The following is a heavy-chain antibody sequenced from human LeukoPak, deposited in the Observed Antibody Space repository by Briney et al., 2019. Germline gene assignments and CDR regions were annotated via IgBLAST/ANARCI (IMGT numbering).Heavy chain of an antibody. CDR2: ISAYNGNA. Sequence: GASVKVSCKASGYTFTSYGNSWVRQAPGQGLEWVGWISAYNGNANDAQKLKGRVTMTTDTSTSTAYMELKRLRSDDTDVYYCERDRVITFGEVITGSAWFGPWGQGTLVTVSS. D-gene: IGHD3-16*01. J-gene: IGHJ5*02. CDR3: ERDRVITFGEVITGSAWFGP. V-gene: IGHV1-18*01. CDR1: GYTFTSYG.